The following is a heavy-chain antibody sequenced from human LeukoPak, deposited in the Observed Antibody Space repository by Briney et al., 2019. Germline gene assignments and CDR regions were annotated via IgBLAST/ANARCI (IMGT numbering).Heavy chain of an antibody. J-gene: IGHJ5*02. CDR1: VYSICTGKY. D-gene: IGHD5-24*01. CDR2: FEDGGRT. V-gene: IGHV4-38-2*02. Sequence: KTSETLSRTCTVSVYSICTGKYWGWIRQPPGEGREWIGRFEDGGRTFYNPSCKSRVTISVATSKNQFSLKLSSVTVAHTAMYYCARALGDNWFDPWGQETRVTVSS. CDR3: ARALGDNWFDP.